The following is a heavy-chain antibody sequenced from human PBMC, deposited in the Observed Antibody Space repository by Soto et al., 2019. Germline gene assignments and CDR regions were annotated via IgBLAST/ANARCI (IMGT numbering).Heavy chain of an antibody. D-gene: IGHD3-10*01. V-gene: IGHV3-30-3*01. CDR3: ARERVPGA. CDR1: GFTFSSYA. Sequence: PGGSLRLSCAASGFTFSSYAMHWVRQAPGKGLEWVAVISYDGSNKYYADSVKGRFTISRDNSKNTLYLQMNSLRAEDTAVYYCARERVPGAWGQGTLVTVSS. J-gene: IGHJ5*02. CDR2: ISYDGSNK.